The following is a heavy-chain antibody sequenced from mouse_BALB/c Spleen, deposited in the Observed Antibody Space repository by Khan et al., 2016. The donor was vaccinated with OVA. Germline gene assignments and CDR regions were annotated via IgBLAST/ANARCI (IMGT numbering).Heavy chain of an antibody. CDR3: ARGYFGNYEFAY. V-gene: IGHV1S132*01. CDR1: GYTFTNYW. Sequence: QVQLQQSGAELVKPGASVKLSCKTSGYTFTNYWIQWVKQRPGQGLGWIGEIFPGTGTTYYNENFKATATLTIDTSSSTAYMQLSSLTSEDSAVYFCARGYFGNYEFAYWGQGTLVTVSA. D-gene: IGHD2-1*01. CDR2: IFPGTGTT. J-gene: IGHJ3*01.